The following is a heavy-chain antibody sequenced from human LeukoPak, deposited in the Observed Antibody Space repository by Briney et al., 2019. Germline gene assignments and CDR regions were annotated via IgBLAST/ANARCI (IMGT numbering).Heavy chain of an antibody. D-gene: IGHD1-26*01. V-gene: IGHV1-69*04. CDR3: ARTETHGILSGSYPYYFDY. J-gene: IGHJ4*02. CDR1: GGTFSSYA. CDR2: IIPILGIA. Sequence: GSSVKVSCKASGGTFSSYAISWVRQAPGQGLEWMGRIIPILGIANYAQKFQGRVTITADKSTSTAYMELSSLRSEDTAVYYCARTETHGILSGSYPYYFDYWGQGTLVTVSS.